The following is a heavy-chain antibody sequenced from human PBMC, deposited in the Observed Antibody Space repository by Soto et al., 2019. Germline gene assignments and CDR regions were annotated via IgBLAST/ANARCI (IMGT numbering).Heavy chain of an antibody. CDR3: ARWGGSYYESWFDP. V-gene: IGHV3-33*01. D-gene: IGHD1-26*01. CDR1: GFSFRNYG. J-gene: IGHJ5*02. Sequence: QVLLVESGGGVVQPGTSLRLSCAASGFSFRNYGMHWVRQAPGKGLEWVAVTSSDGNTKNYAASVKGRFTISSDTSKKTLYLQMSSLRAEDTALYYCARWGGSYYESWFDPWGQGTLVIVSS. CDR2: TSSDGNTK.